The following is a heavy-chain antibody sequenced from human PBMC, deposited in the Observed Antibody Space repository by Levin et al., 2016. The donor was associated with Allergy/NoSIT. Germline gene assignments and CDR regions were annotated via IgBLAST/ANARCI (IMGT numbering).Heavy chain of an antibody. Sequence: WIRQPPGKALEWLALLYWDDDRQYRPSLKSRLTITKDTSENQVVLTMTNMDPVDTGTYFCAYSRREYYSPPSPYYFDYWGQGTLVTVSS. J-gene: IGHJ4*02. D-gene: IGHD3-10*01. V-gene: IGHV2-5*02. CDR3: AYSRREYYSPPSPYYFDY. CDR2: LYWDDDR.